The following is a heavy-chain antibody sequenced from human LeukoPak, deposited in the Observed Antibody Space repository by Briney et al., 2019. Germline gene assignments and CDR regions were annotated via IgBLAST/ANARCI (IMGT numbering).Heavy chain of an antibody. CDR3: AKADYDSSGYYFAC. D-gene: IGHD3-22*01. Sequence: GGTLRLLCAASGVIFSSYAMSWVCQAPGKGREEVSAISGCGGSKYYAESVEGRFIIFRDNSKKTLHLHMNSLRAEDTAVYYGAKADYDSSGYYFACWVQGTLVTVPS. CDR2: ISGCGGSK. J-gene: IGHJ4*02. V-gene: IGHV3-23*01. CDR1: GVIFSSYA.